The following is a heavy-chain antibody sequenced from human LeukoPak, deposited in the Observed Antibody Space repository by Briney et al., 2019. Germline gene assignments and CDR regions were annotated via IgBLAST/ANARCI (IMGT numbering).Heavy chain of an antibody. CDR2: VYYTGST. V-gene: IGHV4-59*01. CDR1: GGSISNYY. Sequence: SETLSLTCPVSGGSISNYYYWPWIRQPPGKGLEWIGYVYYTGSTNFNPSLKSRVTMSLDTSRNQFSLKLTSLTAADTAVYYCARGAMATTPFFDYWGQGTLVTVSS. CDR3: ARGAMATTPFFDY. D-gene: IGHD5-24*01. J-gene: IGHJ4*02.